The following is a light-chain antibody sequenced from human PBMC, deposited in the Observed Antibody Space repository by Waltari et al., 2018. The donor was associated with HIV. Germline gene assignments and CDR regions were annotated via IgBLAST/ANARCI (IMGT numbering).Light chain of an antibody. J-gene: IGKJ3*01. CDR1: QSVLKSSNNNSY. CDR3: QQYCATPFT. V-gene: IGKV4-1*01. Sequence: QSVLKSSNNNSYLAWYQQKPGQPPKLLIYWASTRESGVSDRFNGSGSGTDFTLTISSLQAADVAVYYCQQYCATPFTFGPGTKVDIK. CDR2: WAS.